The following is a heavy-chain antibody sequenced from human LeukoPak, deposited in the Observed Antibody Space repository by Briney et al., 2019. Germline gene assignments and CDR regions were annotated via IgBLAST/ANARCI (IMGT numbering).Heavy chain of an antibody. CDR1: GYTFTGYY. J-gene: IGHJ4*02. Sequence: GASVKVSCKASGYTFTGYYIHGVRPAPGQGLEWMGRLNPNNGGTNYTQKFQGRVTMTRDTSISTAYMELSRLRSDDTAVYYCARDLSGWYGDFDYWGQGTLVTVSS. V-gene: IGHV1-2*06. CDR3: ARDLSGWYGDFDY. D-gene: IGHD6-19*01. CDR2: LNPNNGGT.